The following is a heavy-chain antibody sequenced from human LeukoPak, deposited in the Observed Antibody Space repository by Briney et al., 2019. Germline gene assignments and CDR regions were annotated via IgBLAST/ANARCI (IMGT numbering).Heavy chain of an antibody. V-gene: IGHV4-34*01. D-gene: IGHD3-10*01. J-gene: IGHJ3*02. Sequence: SETLSLTCAVYGGSFSGYYWSWIRQPPGKGLEWIGEINHSGSTNYNPSLKSRVTISVDTSKNQFSLKLSSVTAADTAVYYCARPSQYYYGSGSLPDAFDIWGQGTMVTVSS. CDR2: INHSGST. CDR3: ARPSQYYYGSGSLPDAFDI. CDR1: GGSFSGYY.